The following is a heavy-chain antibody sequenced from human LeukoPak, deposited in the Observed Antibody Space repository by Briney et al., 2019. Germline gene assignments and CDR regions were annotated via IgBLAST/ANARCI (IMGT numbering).Heavy chain of an antibody. CDR1: GGSISGSSYY. D-gene: IGHD3-10*01. Sequence: SETLSLTCTVSGGSISGSSYYWGWIRHPPGKGLEWIGSIYYSGSTYYNPSLKSRVTISVDTSKNQFSLKLSSVTAADTAVYCCARGGSGLGNPESWFDPWGQGTLVTVSS. CDR2: IYYSGST. V-gene: IGHV4-39*07. J-gene: IGHJ5*02. CDR3: ARGGSGLGNPESWFDP.